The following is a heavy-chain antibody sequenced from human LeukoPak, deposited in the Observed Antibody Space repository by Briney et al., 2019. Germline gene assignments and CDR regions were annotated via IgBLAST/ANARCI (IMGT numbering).Heavy chain of an antibody. V-gene: IGHV3-30*14. CDR1: GFTLTSYG. CDR3: ARRAGAYSHPYDY. J-gene: IGHJ4*02. Sequence: GGSLRLSCAASGFTLTSYGMHWVRQAPGKGLEWVTLVTYDGDPYYADSVKGRFTISRDNSKNTLYLQMNGLRAEDTAVYYCARRAGAYSHPYDYWGQGTLVTVSS. D-gene: IGHD4/OR15-4a*01. CDR2: VTYDGDP.